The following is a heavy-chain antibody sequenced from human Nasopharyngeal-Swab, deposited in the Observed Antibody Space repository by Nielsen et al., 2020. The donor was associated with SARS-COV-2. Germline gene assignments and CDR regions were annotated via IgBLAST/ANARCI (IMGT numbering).Heavy chain of an antibody. D-gene: IGHD6-6*01. CDR2: IYYSGST. Sequence: WIRQPPGKGLEWIGSIYYSGSTYYNPSLKSRVTISVDTSKNQFSLKLSSVTAADTAVYYCARVEYSSSSVWFDPWGQGTLVTVS. J-gene: IGHJ5*02. V-gene: IGHV4-39*07. CDR3: ARVEYSSSSVWFDP.